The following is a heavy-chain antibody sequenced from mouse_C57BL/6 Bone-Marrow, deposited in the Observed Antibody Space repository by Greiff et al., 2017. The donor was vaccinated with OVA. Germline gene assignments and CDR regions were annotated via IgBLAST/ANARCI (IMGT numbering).Heavy chain of an antibody. CDR1: GFTFSDYY. CDR3: ARGYYSNYDWYFDV. J-gene: IGHJ1*03. Sequence: EVHLVESGGGLVQPGGSLKLSCAASGFTFSDYYMYWVRQTPEKRLEWVAYISNGGGSTYSPDTVKGRFTISRDNAKNTLYLQMSRLKSEDTAMYYCARGYYSNYDWYFDVWGTGTTVTVSS. V-gene: IGHV5-12*01. CDR2: ISNGGGST. D-gene: IGHD2-5*01.